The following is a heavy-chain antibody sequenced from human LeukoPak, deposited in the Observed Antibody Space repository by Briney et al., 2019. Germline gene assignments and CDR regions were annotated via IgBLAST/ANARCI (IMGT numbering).Heavy chain of an antibody. J-gene: IGHJ4*02. CDR3: AREWGGSGWY. CDR2: IYHSGST. D-gene: IGHD6-19*01. CDR1: GYSISSGYY. Sequence: SETLSLTCTVSGYSISSGYYWGWIRQPPGKGLEWIGSIYHSGSTYYNSSLKSRVTISVDTSKNQFSLKLSSVTAADTAVYYCAREWGGSGWYWGQGTLVTVSS. V-gene: IGHV4-38-2*02.